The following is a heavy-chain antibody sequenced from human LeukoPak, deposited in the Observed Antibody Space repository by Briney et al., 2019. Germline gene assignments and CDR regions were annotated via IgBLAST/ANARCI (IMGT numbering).Heavy chain of an antibody. J-gene: IGHJ3*02. CDR1: GFTFMDFA. D-gene: IGHD6-13*01. CDR3: ARALDSSSWYFSRHAFDI. V-gene: IGHV3-23*01. CDR2: MNGSGTRT. Sequence: LTLSCEASGFTFMDFAMRWVRQVCGKGVEVVSIMNGSGTRTKYIDSVQGGVTIYRENVKKEVYVQMKRVRDKETAVYYCARALDSSSWYFSRHAFDIWGQGTMVTVSS.